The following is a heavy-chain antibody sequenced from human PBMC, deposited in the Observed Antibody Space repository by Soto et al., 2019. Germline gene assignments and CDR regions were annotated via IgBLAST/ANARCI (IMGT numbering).Heavy chain of an antibody. V-gene: IGHV1-46*01. CDR1: GYTFTSYY. Sequence: QVQLVQSGAEVKKPGASVKVSCKASGYTFTSYYMHWVRQAPGQGLEWMGIINPSGGSTSYAQKFQGRVTMTRETSTSTVDMELSSLRSEDTAVYHCAHQIAAAGLWVSYYYYGMDVWGQGTTVTVSS. J-gene: IGHJ6*02. CDR2: INPSGGST. D-gene: IGHD6-13*01. CDR3: AHQIAAAGLWVSYYYYGMDV.